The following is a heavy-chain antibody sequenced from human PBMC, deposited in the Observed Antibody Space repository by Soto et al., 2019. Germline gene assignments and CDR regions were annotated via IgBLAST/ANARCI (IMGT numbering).Heavy chain of an antibody. D-gene: IGHD3-22*01. CDR2: IKVDGGEK. J-gene: IGHJ4*02. V-gene: IGHV3-7*01. CDR3: TRDSYDSSGYYYDFFDY. CDR1: GFTFSSHW. Sequence: PGGSLRLSCAASGFTFSSHWMSWVRQAPGKGLEWVANIKVDGGEKYYVDSVRGRFSISRDNAKDSLYLQMNSLRAEDTAVYYCTRDSYDSSGYYYDFFDYWGQGTLVTVSS.